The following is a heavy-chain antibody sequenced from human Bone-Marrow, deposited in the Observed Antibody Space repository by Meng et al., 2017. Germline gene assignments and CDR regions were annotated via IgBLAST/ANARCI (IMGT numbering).Heavy chain of an antibody. CDR3: ARDEDISAAGKLFGDY. J-gene: IGHJ4*02. D-gene: IGHD6-25*01. CDR2: FDPEDGET. CDR1: GYTLTELS. V-gene: IGHV1-24*01. Sequence: ASVKVSCKVSGYTLTELSMHWVRQAPGKGLEWMGGFDPEDGETIYAQKFQGRVTMTEDTSTDTAYMELSGLRSDDTAMYYCARDEDISAAGKLFGDYWGQGTLVTVSS.